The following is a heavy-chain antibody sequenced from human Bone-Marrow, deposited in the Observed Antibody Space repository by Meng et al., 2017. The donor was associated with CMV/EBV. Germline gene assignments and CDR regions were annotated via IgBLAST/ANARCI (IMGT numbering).Heavy chain of an antibody. V-gene: IGHV3-21*01. CDR3: ARDLVGYKTIDY. CDR1: GFTFSSYS. Sequence: GGSLRLSCAASGFTFSSYSMNWVRQAPGKGLEWVSSISSSSSYIYYADSVKGRFTISRDNAKNSLYLQMNSLRAEDTAVYYCARDLVGYKTIDYWGQGTLVTVSS. D-gene: IGHD5-24*01. CDR2: ISSSSSYI. J-gene: IGHJ4*02.